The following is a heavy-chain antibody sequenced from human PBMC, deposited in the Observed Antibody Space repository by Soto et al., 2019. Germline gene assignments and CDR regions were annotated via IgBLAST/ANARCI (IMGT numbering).Heavy chain of an antibody. J-gene: IGHJ4*02. CDR2: IWYDGSKI. D-gene: IGHD4-17*01. CDR1: GSPLSTA. V-gene: IGHV3-33*01. Sequence: QVQLVESGGGVVKPGRSLRLSCGASGSPLSTAMQWVRQAPGKGLEWVAVIWYDGSKIYYADSVKGRFTISRDNSKNTLYLQMNSLRAEDTAVYYCARVDLRTTDYWGQGTLVTVSS. CDR3: ARVDLRTTDY.